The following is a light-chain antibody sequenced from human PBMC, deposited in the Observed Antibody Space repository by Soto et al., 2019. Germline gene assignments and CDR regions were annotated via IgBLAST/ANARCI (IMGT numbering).Light chain of an antibody. CDR1: QTLYNN. CDR3: QQDSDWTLT. J-gene: IGKJ4*01. CDR2: GAS. V-gene: IGKV3-15*01. Sequence: EIVMTQSPATLSVSPGERATLSCRASQTLYNNLAWYQQKLGQAPRLLIYGASARATAIPARFSGSGSGTEFTFTISGLQSEDFAIYYCQQDSDWTLTFGGGTKVEIK.